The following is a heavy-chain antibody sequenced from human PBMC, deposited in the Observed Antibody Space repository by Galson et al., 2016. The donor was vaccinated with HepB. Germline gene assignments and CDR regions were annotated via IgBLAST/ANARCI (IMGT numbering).Heavy chain of an antibody. V-gene: IGHV3-23*05. CDR2: IPSNGIGA. Sequence: SLRLSCAGSGFTFDSYAMSWVRQAPGKGLEWISGIPSNGIGAQYAGAVKGRFIISRDNSKNVLYLQMKSLRAEDTAKYYCAKDLDTSGYDLFGPWGSWGQGILVIVSS. CDR3: AKDLDTSGYDLFGPWGS. CDR1: GFTFDSYA. J-gene: IGHJ4*02. D-gene: IGHD3-3*01.